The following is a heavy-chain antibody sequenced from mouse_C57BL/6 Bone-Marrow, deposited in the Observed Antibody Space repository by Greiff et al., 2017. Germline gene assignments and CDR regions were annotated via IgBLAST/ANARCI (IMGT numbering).Heavy chain of an antibody. V-gene: IGHV1-82*01. D-gene: IGHD2-4*01. Sequence: VQLQQSGPELVKPGASVKISCKASGYAFSSSWMNWVKQRPGKGLEWIGRIYPGDGDTNYNGKFKGKATLTADKSSSTAYMQLSSLTSEDSAVYFCARKDYDEAMDYWGQGTSVTVSS. J-gene: IGHJ4*01. CDR1: GYAFSSSW. CDR3: ARKDYDEAMDY. CDR2: IYPGDGDT.